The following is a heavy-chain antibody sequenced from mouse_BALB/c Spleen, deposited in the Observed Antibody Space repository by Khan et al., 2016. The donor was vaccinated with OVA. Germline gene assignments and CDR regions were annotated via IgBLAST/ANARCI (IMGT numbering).Heavy chain of an antibody. CDR1: GYTFTSYW. J-gene: IGHJ4*01. V-gene: IGHV1-69*02. D-gene: IGHD2-14*01. Sequence: QVQLQQPGAELVRPGASVKLSCKASGYTFTSYWINWVKQRPGQGLEWIGNIYPSDSYTNYNQKFEDKATLTVDKSSSTAYMQLSSTTSEDSAVYDGTREVRLHYYAMDCWGQGTSVTVSS. CDR3: TREVRLHYYAMDC. CDR2: IYPSDSYT.